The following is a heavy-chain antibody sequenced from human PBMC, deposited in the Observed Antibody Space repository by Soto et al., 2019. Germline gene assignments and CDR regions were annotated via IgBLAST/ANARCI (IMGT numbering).Heavy chain of an antibody. V-gene: IGHV3-43*01. CDR1: GFSFDGST. CDR2: ITWDGGST. J-gene: IGHJ4*02. Sequence: GGSLRLSCAVSGFSFDGSTLHWVRQIQGKGLEWVSLITWDGGSTFYADSVKGRFTISRDNNKDFVYLQMNSLRTDDTAVYYCAKEKDRVFDYWGQGTPVTVSS. CDR3: AKEKDRVFDY.